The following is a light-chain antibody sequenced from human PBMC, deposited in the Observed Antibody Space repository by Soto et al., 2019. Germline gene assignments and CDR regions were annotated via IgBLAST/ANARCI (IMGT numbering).Light chain of an antibody. CDR3: QQHRNWPLT. J-gene: IGKJ4*01. CDR2: DAS. V-gene: IGKV3-11*01. CDR1: QSVSSD. Sequence: EIVLTQSPATLSLAPGERATLSCRASQSVSSDLTWYQQKPGQAPRLLMSDASNRATGIPARFSGSGSGTDFTLTISSLEPADFAVYYCQQHRNWPLTFGGGTKVEIK.